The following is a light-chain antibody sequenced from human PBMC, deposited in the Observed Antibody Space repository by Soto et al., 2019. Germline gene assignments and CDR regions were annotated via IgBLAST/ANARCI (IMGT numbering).Light chain of an antibody. V-gene: IGLV7-43*01. J-gene: IGLJ3*02. Sequence: QAVVTQEPSLTVSPGGTVTLTCASRTGAVTSGYYPSWFQQRPGQAPRALIHGASNKHSWTPARFSGSLLGGKAALTLSDVQPEDEADYYCLMYYGGVWVFGGGTQLTVL. CDR2: GAS. CDR1: TGAVTSGYY. CDR3: LMYYGGVWV.